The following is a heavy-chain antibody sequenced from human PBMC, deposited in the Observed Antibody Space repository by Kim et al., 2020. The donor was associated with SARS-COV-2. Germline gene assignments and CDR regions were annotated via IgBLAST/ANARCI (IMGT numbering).Heavy chain of an antibody. Sequence: ASVKVSCKASGYTFTDYYIHWVRQAPGQGLEWMGRINSHSGATNSAQKFQGRVTMTRDTSISTAYMELNRLTSDDTAVYYCARGDYTNNQYYHYYYIDVWGRGTTATVSS. J-gene: IGHJ6*03. CDR2: INSHSGAT. V-gene: IGHV1-2*06. CDR3: ARGDYTNNQYYHYYYIDV. CDR1: GYTFTDYY. D-gene: IGHD4-4*01.